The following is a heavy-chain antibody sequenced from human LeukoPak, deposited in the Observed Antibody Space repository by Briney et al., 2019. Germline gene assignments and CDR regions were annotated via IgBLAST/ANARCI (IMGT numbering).Heavy chain of an antibody. J-gene: IGHJ3*02. CDR1: GGSISSYY. Sequence: PSETLSLTCAVSGGSISSYYWSWIRQPPGKGLEWIGYIYYSGSTNYNPSLKSRVTISVDTSKNQFSLKLSSVTAADTAVYYCARWRAAAGSDAFDIWGQGTMVTVSS. V-gene: IGHV4-59*01. D-gene: IGHD6-13*01. CDR2: IYYSGST. CDR3: ARWRAAAGSDAFDI.